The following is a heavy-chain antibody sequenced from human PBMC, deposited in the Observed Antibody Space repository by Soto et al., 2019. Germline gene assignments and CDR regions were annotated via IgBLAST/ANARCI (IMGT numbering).Heavy chain of an antibody. V-gene: IGHV1-3*01. CDR2: INAGNGNT. D-gene: IGHD7-27*01. Sequence: QVQLVQSGAEVKKPGASVKVSCKASGYTFTSYAMHWVRQAPGQRLEWMGWINAGNGNTKYSQKFQGRVTITRVTSASTAYMELSSLRSEDTAVYYCARDLTGSPTFYYYMDVWGKGTTVTVSS. J-gene: IGHJ6*03. CDR1: GYTFTSYA. CDR3: ARDLTGSPTFYYYMDV.